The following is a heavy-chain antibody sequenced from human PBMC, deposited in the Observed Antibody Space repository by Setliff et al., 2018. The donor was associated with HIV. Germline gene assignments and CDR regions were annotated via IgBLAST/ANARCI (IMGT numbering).Heavy chain of an antibody. CDR1: GGTFSSYA. Sequence: SCKASGGTFSSYAISWVRQAPGQGLEWMGGIIPIFGTANYAQKFQGRVTITADESTSTAYMELSSLRSEDTAVYYCARDNPTSISSGWYGWRYYYYMDVWGKGTTVTVSS. CDR2: IIPIFGTA. V-gene: IGHV1-69*01. J-gene: IGHJ6*03. D-gene: IGHD6-19*01. CDR3: ARDNPTSISSGWYGWRYYYYMDV.